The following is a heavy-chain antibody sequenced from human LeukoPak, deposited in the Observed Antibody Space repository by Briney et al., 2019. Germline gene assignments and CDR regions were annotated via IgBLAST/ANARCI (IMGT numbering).Heavy chain of an antibody. J-gene: IGHJ4*02. Sequence: GASVKVSCKASGYTFTGYYMHWVRQAPGQGLEWMGWINPNSGGTNYAQKFQGRVTMTRDTSTSTVYMELSSLRSEDTAVYYCASDILTGYPLGDYWGQGTLVTVSS. V-gene: IGHV1-2*02. D-gene: IGHD3-9*01. CDR3: ASDILTGYPLGDY. CDR2: INPNSGGT. CDR1: GYTFTGYY.